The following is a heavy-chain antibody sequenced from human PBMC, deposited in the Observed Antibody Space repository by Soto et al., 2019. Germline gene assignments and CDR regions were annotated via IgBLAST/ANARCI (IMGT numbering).Heavy chain of an antibody. CDR1: GFTFSSYG. CDR2: ISYDGSDQ. D-gene: IGHD2-15*01. J-gene: IGHJ1*01. V-gene: IGHV3-30*18. Sequence: QMQLVESGRGVVQPGRSLRLSCAASGFTFSSYGMYWVRQAPGKGLEWVARISYDGSDQFYGDSVKGRFTISRDNSKNTLYLQMNSLRSEDTAVYYYAKDTGAAYWGQGTVVTVSA. CDR3: AKDTGAAY.